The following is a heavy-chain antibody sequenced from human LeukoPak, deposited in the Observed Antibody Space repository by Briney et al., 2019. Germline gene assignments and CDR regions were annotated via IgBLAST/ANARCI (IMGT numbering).Heavy chain of an antibody. D-gene: IGHD3-22*01. CDR3: ASRHYYDSSGYYARRNDAFDI. Sequence: SVKVSCKASGGTFSSYAISWVRQAPGQGLEWMGRIIPIFGIANYAQEFQGRVTITADKSTSTAYMELSSLRSEDTAVYYCASRHYYDSSGYYARRNDAFDIWGQGTMVTVSS. V-gene: IGHV1-69*04. J-gene: IGHJ3*02. CDR1: GGTFSSYA. CDR2: IIPIFGIA.